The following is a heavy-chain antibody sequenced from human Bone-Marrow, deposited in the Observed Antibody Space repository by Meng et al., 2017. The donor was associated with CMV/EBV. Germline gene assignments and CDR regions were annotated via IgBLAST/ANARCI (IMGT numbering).Heavy chain of an antibody. CDR2: YKKKGDTYIT. Sequence: GESLKISCAASGFTFDDYGMSWVRQAPGKGLEWVGRYKKKGDTYITEYAVPVKGRVTISTDDSKNSLDLQMSSLKTEDTAVYFCAAYISGYPYWGQGTQVTVSS. CDR1: GFTFDDYG. CDR3: AAYISGYPY. J-gene: IGHJ4*02. V-gene: IGHV3-72*01. D-gene: IGHD5-18*01.